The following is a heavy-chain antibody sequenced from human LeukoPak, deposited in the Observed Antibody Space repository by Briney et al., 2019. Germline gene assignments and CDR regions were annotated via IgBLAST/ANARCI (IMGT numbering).Heavy chain of an antibody. V-gene: IGHV3-48*02. J-gene: IGHJ4*02. CDR2: ISSSSSSI. CDR3: ARAVTAAAPFDY. CDR1: GFTFSVYG. Sequence: PGGSLRLSCAASGFTFSVYGMNWLRQAPGRGLEWVSFISSSSSSIYYADSVKGRFTISRNNAKNSLYLQLKSLRDEDTAVYSCARAVTAAAPFDYWGQGTLVTVSS. D-gene: IGHD6-13*01.